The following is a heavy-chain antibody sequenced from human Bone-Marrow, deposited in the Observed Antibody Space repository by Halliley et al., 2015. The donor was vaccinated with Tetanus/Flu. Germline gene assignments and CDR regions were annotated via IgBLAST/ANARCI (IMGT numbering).Heavy chain of an antibody. V-gene: IGHV4-59*01. CDR3: AGFGHYYYYGMDV. D-gene: IGHD3-3*01. CDR2: LSYSGGI. J-gene: IGHJ6*02. Sequence: EWMGYLSYSGGINYNPPLKSRVTILGDTSKNQFSLNLISVTAADTAVYYCAGFGHYYYYGMDVWGQGTTVTVSS.